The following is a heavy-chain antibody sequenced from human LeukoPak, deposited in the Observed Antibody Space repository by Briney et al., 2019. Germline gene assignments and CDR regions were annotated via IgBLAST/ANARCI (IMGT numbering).Heavy chain of an antibody. D-gene: IGHD3-3*01. CDR1: GFTFSSYS. CDR3: ARGPLVLEGWFDP. Sequence: PGGSLRLSCAASGFTFSSYSMNWVRQAPGKGLEWVSSISSSSSYIYYADSVKGRFTISRDNAKNSLYLQMNSLRAEDTAVYYCARGPLVLEGWFDPWGQGTLVTVSS. CDR2: ISSSSSYI. J-gene: IGHJ5*02. V-gene: IGHV3-21*01.